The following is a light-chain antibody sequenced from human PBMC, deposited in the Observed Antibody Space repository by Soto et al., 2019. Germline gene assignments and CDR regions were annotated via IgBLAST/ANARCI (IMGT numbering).Light chain of an antibody. V-gene: IGKV3-15*01. J-gene: IGKJ4*01. CDR2: DTS. CDR3: QHYGGSPLT. CDR1: QGIGDT. Sequence: EVVMTQSPATLSVSPGEGATLSCRASQGIGDTLAWYQHKPGQPPRLLIYDTSARATGVPARFSGSRSGTDFTLTIRRLEPAEFAVYYCQHYGGSPLTFGGGTKVDIK.